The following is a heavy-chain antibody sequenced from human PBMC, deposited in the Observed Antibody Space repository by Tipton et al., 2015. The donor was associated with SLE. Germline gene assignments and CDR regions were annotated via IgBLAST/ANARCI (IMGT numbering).Heavy chain of an antibody. J-gene: IGHJ5*02. D-gene: IGHD4-23*01. CDR2: INHSGST. CDR3: ARGGRGDGGNPFDP. V-gene: IGHV4-39*07. Sequence: QLVQSGPEVKPSETLSLTCAVSGGSISSSGYYWGWIRQPPGKGLEWIGEINHSGSTNYNPSLKSRVTISMDTSKNQLSLKLSSVTAADTAVYYCARGGRGDGGNPFDPWGQGTLVTVSS. CDR1: GGSISSSGYY.